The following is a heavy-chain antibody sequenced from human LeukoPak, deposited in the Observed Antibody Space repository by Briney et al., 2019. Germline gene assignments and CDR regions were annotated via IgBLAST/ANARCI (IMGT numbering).Heavy chain of an antibody. CDR3: ATLPSKSMGGLDQVDY. D-gene: IGHD2/OR15-2a*01. CDR2: IDPSDSYT. V-gene: IGHV5-10-1*01. J-gene: IGHJ4*02. Sequence: GESLKISCKGSGYSFTSYWISRVRQMPGKGLEWMGRIDPSDSYTNYSPSFQGHVTISADKSISTAYLQWSSLKASDTAMYYCATLPSKSMGGLDQVDYWGQGTLVTVSS. CDR1: GYSFTSYW.